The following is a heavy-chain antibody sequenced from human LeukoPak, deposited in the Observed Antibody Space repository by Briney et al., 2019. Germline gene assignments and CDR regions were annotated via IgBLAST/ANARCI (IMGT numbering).Heavy chain of an antibody. CDR1: GFTFSSYS. J-gene: IGHJ6*03. Sequence: KTGGSLRLSCAASGFTFSSYSMNWVRQPPGKGLEWIGTIYYSGNTYYNPSLQSRVTISVDTSKNQFSLKLSSVTAADTALYYCARDHSSASYTYYYYYMDVWGKGTTVTVSS. V-gene: IGHV4-59*12. D-gene: IGHD1-26*01. CDR2: IYYSGNT. CDR3: ARDHSSASYTYYYYYMDV.